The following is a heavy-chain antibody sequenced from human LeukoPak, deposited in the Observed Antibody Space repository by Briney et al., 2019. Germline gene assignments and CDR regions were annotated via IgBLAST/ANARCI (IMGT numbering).Heavy chain of an antibody. J-gene: IGHJ4*02. CDR1: GFTFSTYG. CDR2: IWNDGSNK. V-gene: IGHV3-33*06. D-gene: IGHD4-17*01. Sequence: GGSLRLSCAASGFTFSTYGMHWVRQAPGKGLEWVAVIWNDGSNKYYANSVKGRFTISRDNSKNTLYLQMNSLRAEDTAVYYCAKDLVDYGDSYYFDYWGQGTLVTVSS. CDR3: AKDLVDYGDSYYFDY.